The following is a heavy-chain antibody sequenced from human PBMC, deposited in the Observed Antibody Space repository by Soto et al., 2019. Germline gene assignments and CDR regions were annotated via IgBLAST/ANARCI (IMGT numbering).Heavy chain of an antibody. CDR1: GYTFTSCG. CDR3: ARDRKIVATSRSGAFDI. CDR2: ISAYNGNT. J-gene: IGHJ3*02. Sequence: ASVKGSCKAAGYTFTSCGNSWVRQAPGQGSEWMGWISAYNGNTNYAQKLQGRVTMTTDTSTSTAYMELRSLRSDDTAVYYCARDRKIVATSRSGAFDIWGQGTMVTVSS. V-gene: IGHV1-18*01. D-gene: IGHD5-12*01.